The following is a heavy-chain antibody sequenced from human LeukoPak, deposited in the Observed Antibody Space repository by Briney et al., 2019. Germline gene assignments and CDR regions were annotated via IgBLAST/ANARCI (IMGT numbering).Heavy chain of an antibody. CDR1: GFTFSTHS. Sequence: GGSLRLSCAASGFTFSTHSMYWVRQAPGKGLEWVSSISASSNFIHYAESVRGRFTISRDNAKNSPYLQMNSLGAQDTAVYYCARPATGYCSSAGCHWDSWGQGTLVTVSS. J-gene: IGHJ4*02. CDR2: ISASSNFI. V-gene: IGHV3-21*01. D-gene: IGHD2-2*01. CDR3: ARPATGYCSSAGCHWDS.